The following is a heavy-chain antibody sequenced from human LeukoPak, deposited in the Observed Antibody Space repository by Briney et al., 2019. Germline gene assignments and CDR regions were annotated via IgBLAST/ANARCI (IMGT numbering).Heavy chain of an antibody. CDR2: IYSGGST. CDR3: ATVIPRYSGSSVGAFDI. J-gene: IGHJ3*02. D-gene: IGHD1-26*01. Sequence: PGGSLRLSCAASGFTVSSNYMNWVRRAPGKGLEWVSVIYSGGSTYYADSVKGRFTISRNNSKNTLYLEMNSLRAEDTAVYYCATVIPRYSGSSVGAFDIRGQGTMVIVSS. CDR1: GFTVSSNY. V-gene: IGHV3-66*01.